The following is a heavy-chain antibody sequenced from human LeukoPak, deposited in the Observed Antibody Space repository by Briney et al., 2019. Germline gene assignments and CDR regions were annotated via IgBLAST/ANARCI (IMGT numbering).Heavy chain of an antibody. J-gene: IGHJ3*02. CDR1: GLTFSSSN. CDR3: ARGGGRSYSDAFDI. D-gene: IGHD1-26*01. V-gene: IGHV3-48*02. Sequence: GGSLRLSCAASGLTFSSSNMHWVRQAPGKGLEWVSFISGSSTATQYADSVKSRFTISRDIGRKALYLQMNSLRDEDTAVYYCARGGGRSYSDAFDIWGQGTVVTVSS. CDR2: ISGSSTAT.